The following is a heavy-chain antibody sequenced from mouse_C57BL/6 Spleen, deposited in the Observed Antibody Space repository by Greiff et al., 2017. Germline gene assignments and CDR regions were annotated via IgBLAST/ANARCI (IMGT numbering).Heavy chain of an antibody. Sequence: QVQLQQPGAEPVKPGASVKLFCQASGHTLTSFWMHRVKPRPGRGPEWTGRIDPNCGGTKYNEKFKSKATLTVDKLSSTAYMQLSSLTSEDSAVYYCARHYGSFRAMDYWGQGTSVTVSS. D-gene: IGHD1-1*01. CDR1: GHTLTSFW. CDR3: ARHYGSFRAMDY. V-gene: IGHV1-72*01. CDR2: IDPNCGGT. J-gene: IGHJ4*01.